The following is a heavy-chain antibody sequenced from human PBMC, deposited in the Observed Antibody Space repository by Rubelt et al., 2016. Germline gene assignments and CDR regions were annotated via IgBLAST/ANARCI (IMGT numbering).Heavy chain of an antibody. D-gene: IGHD2-2*01. J-gene: IGHJ4*02. CDR3: ATGIVVVPAHVPSRDY. CDR2: INAGNGNT. V-gene: IGHV1-3*01. Sequence: QVQLVQSGAEVKKPGASVKVSCKASGYTFTSYAMHWVRQAPGQRLEWMGWINAGNGNTKYSQKFQGRVTITRDTSASTAYMELSRLRSEDTAVYYCATGIVVVPAHVPSRDYWGQGTLVTVSS. CDR1: GYTFTSYA.